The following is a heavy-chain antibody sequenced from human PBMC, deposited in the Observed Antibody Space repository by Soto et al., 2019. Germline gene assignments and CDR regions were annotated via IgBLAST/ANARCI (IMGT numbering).Heavy chain of an antibody. Sequence: SETLSLTCTVSGGSITNFHWSWIRQPPGKGLEWIGYIYYSGSSNYNPSLKSRVTMSIDTSKNQFSLKLISVTAADTAAYYCAAYDSEGYFDYWGQGALVTVSS. D-gene: IGHD3-9*01. CDR1: GGSITNFH. V-gene: IGHV4-59*01. CDR3: AAYDSEGYFDY. J-gene: IGHJ4*02. CDR2: IYYSGSS.